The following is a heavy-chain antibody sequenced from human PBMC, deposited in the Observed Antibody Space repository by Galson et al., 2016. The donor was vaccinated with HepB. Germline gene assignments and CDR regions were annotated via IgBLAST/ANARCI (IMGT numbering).Heavy chain of an antibody. J-gene: IGHJ6*02. CDR3: AILSVDVVLVMNGVDV. CDR2: LNGSGSST. Sequence: SLRLSCAASGLTFSSYWMHWVRQAPGKGLVWVSRLNGSGSSTNYADSVKGRFTISRDNAQNTLYLQMNSLRVEDAAVYYCAILSVDVVLVMNGVDVWGQGTTVTVSS. D-gene: IGHD5-12*01. V-gene: IGHV3-74*01. CDR1: GLTFSSYW.